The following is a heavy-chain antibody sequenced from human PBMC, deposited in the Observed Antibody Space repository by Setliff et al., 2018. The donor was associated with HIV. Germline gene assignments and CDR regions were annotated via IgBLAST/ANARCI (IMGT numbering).Heavy chain of an antibody. CDR1: GGTFGIYG. Sequence: SVKVSCKASGGTFGIYGISWVRQAPGQGLEWMGGTIPMFGTANYAQKFQGRVTITADESTNTGYMELSGLRFEGTAVYYCARESACSSTSCPKVLDYWGQGTLVTVSS. D-gene: IGHD2-2*01. J-gene: IGHJ4*02. CDR3: ARESACSSTSCPKVLDY. V-gene: IGHV1-69*13. CDR2: TIPMFGTA.